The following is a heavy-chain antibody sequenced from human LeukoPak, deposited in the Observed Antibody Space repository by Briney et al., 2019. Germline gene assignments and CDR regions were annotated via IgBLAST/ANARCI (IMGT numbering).Heavy chain of an antibody. V-gene: IGHV1-69*01. D-gene: IGHD1-14*01. CDR3: ARSSGAGDAFDI. CDR1: GGTFSSYA. Sequence: GSSVKVSCKASGGTFSSYAISWVRQAPGQGLEWMGGIIPIFGTANYAQKFQGRVTITADESTNTAYMELSSLRSEDTAVYYCARSSGAGDAFDIWGQGTMVTVSS. J-gene: IGHJ3*02. CDR2: IIPIFGTA.